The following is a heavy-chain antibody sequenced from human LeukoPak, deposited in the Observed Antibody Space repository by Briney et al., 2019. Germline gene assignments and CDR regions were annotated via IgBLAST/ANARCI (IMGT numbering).Heavy chain of an antibody. J-gene: IGHJ4*02. D-gene: IGHD3-16*02. CDR2: TYYSGST. Sequence: SETLSLTCTVSGGSISSSSYYWGWIRQPPGKGLEWIGSTYYSGSTYYNPSLMSRVTISVDTSKNQFSLKLSSVTAADTAVYYCARGGADMITFGGVIVFDYWGQGTLVTVSS. V-gene: IGHV4-39*07. CDR1: GGSISSSSYY. CDR3: ARGGADMITFGGVIVFDY.